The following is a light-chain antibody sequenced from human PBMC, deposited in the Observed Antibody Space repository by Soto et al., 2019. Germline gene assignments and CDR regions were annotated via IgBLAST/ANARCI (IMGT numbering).Light chain of an antibody. CDR1: QSLSSGY. CDR2: DAS. Sequence: PVERATLSGWASQSLSSGYLAWYQQKPGQAPRILIYDASNRATGIPARFSGSGSVTDFTLTISSLEPEDFAVYYCQQRSNWLFGPGTKVDIK. V-gene: IGKV3-11*01. CDR3: QQRSNWL. J-gene: IGKJ3*01.